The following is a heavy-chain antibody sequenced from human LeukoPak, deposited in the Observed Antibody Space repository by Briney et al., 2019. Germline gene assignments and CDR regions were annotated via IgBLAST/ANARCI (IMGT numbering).Heavy chain of an antibody. CDR2: ISRSSTYI. CDR3: ARVRSDLWTAVAY. CDR1: GFTFSTYS. D-gene: IGHD3/OR15-3a*01. J-gene: IGHJ4*02. V-gene: IGHV3-21*01. Sequence: GGSLRLSCAASGFTFSTYSMNWVRQAPGKRLEWVSSISRSSTYIYYADSVKGRFPISRDDAKNSLYLQIDSLRAEDTAVYYCARVRSDLWTAVAYWGQGTLVTVSS.